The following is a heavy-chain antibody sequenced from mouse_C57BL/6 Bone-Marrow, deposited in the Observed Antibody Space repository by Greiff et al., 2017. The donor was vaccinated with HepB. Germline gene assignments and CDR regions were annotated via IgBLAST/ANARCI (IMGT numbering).Heavy chain of an antibody. J-gene: IGHJ3*01. D-gene: IGHD1-1*02. Sequence: QVQLQQSGAELARPGASVKLSCKASGYTFTSYGISWVKQRTGQGLEWIGEIYPRSGNTYYNEKFKGKATLTADKSASTAYMELRSLTSEDSAVYFCARRVGGLFAYWGQGTLVTVSA. V-gene: IGHV1-81*01. CDR3: ARRVGGLFAY. CDR1: GYTFTSYG. CDR2: IYPRSGNT.